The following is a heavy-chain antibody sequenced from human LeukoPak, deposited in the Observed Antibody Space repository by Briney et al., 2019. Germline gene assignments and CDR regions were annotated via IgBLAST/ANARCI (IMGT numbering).Heavy chain of an antibody. J-gene: IGHJ6*02. CDR1: GGSISSYS. CDR3: AVDSSGWSNYYYYGMDV. V-gene: IGHV4-59*01. CDR2: IYYSGST. Sequence: SETLSLTCTVSGGSISSYSCSWIRQPPGKGLEWIGYIYYSGSTSYNPSLKSRVTISVDTSKNQFSLKLSSVTAADTAVYYCAVDSSGWSNYYYYGMDVWGQGTTVTVSS. D-gene: IGHD6-19*01.